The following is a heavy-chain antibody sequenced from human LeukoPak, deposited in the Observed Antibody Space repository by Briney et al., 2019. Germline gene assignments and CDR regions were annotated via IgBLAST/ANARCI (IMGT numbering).Heavy chain of an antibody. CDR1: GFTFSSSA. V-gene: IGHV3-30-3*01. Sequence: GGSLRLSCAASGFTFSSSAMSWVRQAPGKGLEWVAVISYDGSNKYYADSVKGRFTISRDNSKNTLYLQMNSLRAEDTAVYYCAREGRWIQLWTLGYWGQGTLVTVSS. CDR2: ISYDGSNK. J-gene: IGHJ4*02. D-gene: IGHD5-18*01. CDR3: AREGRWIQLWTLGY.